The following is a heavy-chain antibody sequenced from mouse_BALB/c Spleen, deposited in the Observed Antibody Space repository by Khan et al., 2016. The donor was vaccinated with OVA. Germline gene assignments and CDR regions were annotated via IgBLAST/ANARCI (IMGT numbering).Heavy chain of an antibody. Sequence: EVQLQESGPGLVKPSQSLSLTCSVTGYSITSGYGWNWLRQFPGNKLEWMGYISYSGSTNYTPPLKRRFSITRDTSKNQFFLQVNTVATEDTATYYCTRTARIKYWGQGTTLTVSA. J-gene: IGHJ2*01. CDR2: ISYSGST. CDR1: GYSITSGYG. V-gene: IGHV3-2*02. CDR3: TRTARIKY. D-gene: IGHD1-2*01.